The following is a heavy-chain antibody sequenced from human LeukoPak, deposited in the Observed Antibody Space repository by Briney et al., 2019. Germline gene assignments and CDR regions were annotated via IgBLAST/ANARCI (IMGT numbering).Heavy chain of an antibody. CDR2: ISYDGSNK. CDR3: ARDGDCSGGSCYSNEFDY. CDR1: GFTFSSYA. J-gene: IGHJ4*02. V-gene: IGHV3-30*04. D-gene: IGHD2-15*01. Sequence: PGGSLRLSCAASGFTFSSYAMHWVRQAPGKGLEWVAVISYDGSNKYYADSVKGRFTISRDNSKNTLYLQMNSLRAEDTAVYYCARDGDCSGGSCYSNEFDYWGQGTLVTVSS.